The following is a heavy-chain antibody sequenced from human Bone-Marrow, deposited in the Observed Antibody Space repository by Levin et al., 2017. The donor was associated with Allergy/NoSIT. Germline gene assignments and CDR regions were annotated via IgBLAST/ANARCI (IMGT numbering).Heavy chain of an antibody. J-gene: IGHJ4*02. Sequence: QAGESLKISCAASGFTFSSYPMHWVRQAPGKGLEWVTVISYDGRDKHYADSVKGRFTISRDNSKNTLYLQMNSLRTEDTAVYYCARDSKIAAADYYFDNWGQGTLVTVSS. CDR3: ARDSKIAAADYYFDN. CDR2: ISYDGRDK. CDR1: GFTFSSYP. D-gene: IGHD6-25*01. V-gene: IGHV3-30*04.